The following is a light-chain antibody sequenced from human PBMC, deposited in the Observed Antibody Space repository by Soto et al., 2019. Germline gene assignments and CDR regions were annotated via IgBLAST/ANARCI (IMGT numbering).Light chain of an antibody. CDR3: KQYGTSPGIT. Sequence: EIVLTQSPGTLSLSPGERATLSCRASQSVSSNYLAWYQQKPGQAPRLLMYGASSRATGIPDRFSGSGSGTDFTLTISRLEPEDFAVYYCKQYGTSPGITFGQGTRLEIK. CDR1: QSVSSNY. V-gene: IGKV3-20*01. J-gene: IGKJ5*01. CDR2: GAS.